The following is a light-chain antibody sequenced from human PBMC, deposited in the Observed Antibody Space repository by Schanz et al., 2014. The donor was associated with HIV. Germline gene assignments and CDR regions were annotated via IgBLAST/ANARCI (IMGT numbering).Light chain of an antibody. CDR3: SSSSTNTCV. V-gene: IGLV2-8*01. CDR1: SSDVGGYNY. CDR2: EVT. Sequence: QSALTQPPSASGSPGQSVTISCTGTSSDVGGYNYVSWYQQHPGKAPKLMIYEVTKRPSGVSGRFSGSKSGNMAYLTISALQAEDEAEYFCSSSSTNTCVFGGGTKLTVL. J-gene: IGLJ2*01.